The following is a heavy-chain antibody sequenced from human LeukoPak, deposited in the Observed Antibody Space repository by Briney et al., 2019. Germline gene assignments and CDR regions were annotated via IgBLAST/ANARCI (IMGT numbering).Heavy chain of an antibody. Sequence: SETLSLTCTVSGDSIRSFYWSWIRQPPGKGLEWIGEINHSGNTDYNPSLKSRVTISVDTSKNQFSLKLSSVTAADTAVYYCASCLSYYYDTSGHQVRDAFDIWGQGTMVTVSS. J-gene: IGHJ3*02. CDR3: ASCLSYYYDTSGHQVRDAFDI. V-gene: IGHV4-34*01. CDR1: GDSIRSFY. CDR2: INHSGNT. D-gene: IGHD3-22*01.